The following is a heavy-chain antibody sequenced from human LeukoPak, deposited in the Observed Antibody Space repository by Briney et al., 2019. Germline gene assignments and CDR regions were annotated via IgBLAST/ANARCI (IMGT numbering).Heavy chain of an antibody. Sequence: PGGSLRLSCAASGFTFSNHAMSWVRQAPGKGLQWVSAISGGGVAIYYADSVKGRFTTSRDNSKNTLYLQMNSLRAEDTAVYYCARDFGRNGDFHAFDIWGQGTMVTVSS. CDR1: GFTFSNHA. J-gene: IGHJ3*02. V-gene: IGHV3-23*01. CDR3: ARDFGRNGDFHAFDI. CDR2: ISGGGVAI. D-gene: IGHD4-17*01.